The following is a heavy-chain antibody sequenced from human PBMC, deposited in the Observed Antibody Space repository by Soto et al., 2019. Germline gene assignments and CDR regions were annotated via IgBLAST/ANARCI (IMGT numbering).Heavy chain of an antibody. CDR1: GVTFNSYS. V-gene: IGHV1-69*01. CDR2: FMPMFGTA. CDR3: ARDGGRHSGGIDY. J-gene: IGHJ4*02. D-gene: IGHD1-26*01. Sequence: QVQLLQSGAEVQKPGSSVRVSCKTSGVTFNSYSLHWVRQAPGQGLEWMGGFMPMFGTANYAQKFQGRVTITADESTSTAYMELSSLRSEDTAVYYCARDGGRHSGGIDYWGQGTLVTVSS.